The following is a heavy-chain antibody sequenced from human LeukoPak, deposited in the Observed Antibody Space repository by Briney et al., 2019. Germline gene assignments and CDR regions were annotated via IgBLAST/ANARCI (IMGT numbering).Heavy chain of an antibody. D-gene: IGHD7-27*01. V-gene: IGHV3-30*03. CDR3: ARGLNWGYFDY. CDR1: GFTFSSYG. CDR2: ISYDGSNK. Sequence: GGSLRLSCAASGFTFSSYGMHWVRQAPGKGLEWVAVISYDGSNKYYADSVKGRFTISRDNSKNTLYLQMNSLRAEDTAVYYCARGLNWGYFDYWGQGTLVTVSS. J-gene: IGHJ4*02.